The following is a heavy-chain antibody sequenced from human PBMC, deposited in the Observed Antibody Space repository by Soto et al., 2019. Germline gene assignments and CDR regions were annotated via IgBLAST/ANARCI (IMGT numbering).Heavy chain of an antibody. J-gene: IGHJ6*02. CDR1: GYTFTSYG. Sequence: QVQLVQSGAEVKKPRASVKVSCKASGYTFTSYGISWVRQAPGQGLEWMGWISAYNGNTNYAQKLQGRVTMTTDTSTSTAYMELRSLRSDDTAVYYCARVPSPDGWYPYGMDVWGQGTTVTVSS. CDR3: ARVPSPDGWYPYGMDV. CDR2: ISAYNGNT. D-gene: IGHD6-19*01. V-gene: IGHV1-18*01.